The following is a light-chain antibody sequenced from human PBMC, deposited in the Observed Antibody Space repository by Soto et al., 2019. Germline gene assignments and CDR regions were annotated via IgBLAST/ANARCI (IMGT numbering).Light chain of an antibody. J-gene: IGLJ2*01. V-gene: IGLV2-14*01. CDR3: NSYTNSSAVV. CDR1: RDDIGAYDY. Sequence: QSVLTQPASVSGSPGQSITISCAGTRDDIGAYDYVSWYQQHPGNAPKLLVYEVTNRPSGVSDRFSGSKSGNTASLTISGLQAEDEADYYCNSYTNSSAVVFGRGTK. CDR2: EVT.